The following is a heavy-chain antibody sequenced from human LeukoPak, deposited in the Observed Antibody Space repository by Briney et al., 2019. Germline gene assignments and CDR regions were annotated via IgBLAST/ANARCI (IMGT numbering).Heavy chain of an antibody. J-gene: IGHJ6*03. CDR2: ISNDGSNK. CDR1: GCTFSSYG. D-gene: IGHD3-16*01. V-gene: IGHV3-30*18. CDR3: AKDGALYYYYYMDV. Sequence: AESLRLTCAASGCTFSSYGKHWVCQPHAKGLEWVAVISNDGSNKSYADSVKGRFTISRDNSKNTLYLQMNSLRAEDTAVYYCAKDGALYYYYYMDVWGKGTTVTVSS.